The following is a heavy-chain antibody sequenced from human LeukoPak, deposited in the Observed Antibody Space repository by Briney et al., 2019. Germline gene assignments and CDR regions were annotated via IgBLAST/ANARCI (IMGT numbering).Heavy chain of an antibody. J-gene: IGHJ3*02. CDR2: INPNNGVT. D-gene: IGHD2-21*02. CDR3: ARDGHFCGGDCLDAFDI. CDR1: GFPFNGYY. Sequence: ASVKVSCKTSGFPFNGYYINWVRQAPGQGLEWMGWINPNNGVTNYAQKFQGRVTMTRDTPISTTSMELNRLRSDDTAFYYCARDGHFCGGDCLDAFDIWGQGTMVSVSS. V-gene: IGHV1-2*02.